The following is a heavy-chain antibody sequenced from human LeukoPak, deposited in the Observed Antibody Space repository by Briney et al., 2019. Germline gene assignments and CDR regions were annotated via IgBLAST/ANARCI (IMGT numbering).Heavy chain of an antibody. CDR1: RFTFSSSA. J-gene: IGHJ4*02. Sequence: SGGSLRLSCAASRFTFSSSAMSWVRQAPGKGLEWVSTISGSGSGSSTYYADSVKGRFTISRDNSKNTLYLQMNSLRAEDTAVYYCAKSGYNRFDYWGQGTLVTVSS. D-gene: IGHD5-24*01. V-gene: IGHV3-23*01. CDR3: AKSGYNRFDY. CDR2: ISGSGSGSST.